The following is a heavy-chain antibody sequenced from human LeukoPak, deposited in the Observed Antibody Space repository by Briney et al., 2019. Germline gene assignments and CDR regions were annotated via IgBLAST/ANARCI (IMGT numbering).Heavy chain of an antibody. D-gene: IGHD6-19*01. CDR3: ARLYSSGWRYFDY. Sequence: SETLSLTCTVSGGSISSYSWGWIRQPPGKGLEWIGYIYHTGGTNYNPSLRSRVTISLDTSKNHFSLKLNSVTAADTAVYYCARLYSSGWRYFDYWGQGTLVTVSS. V-gene: IGHV4-59*08. CDR2: IYHTGGT. J-gene: IGHJ4*02. CDR1: GGSISSYS.